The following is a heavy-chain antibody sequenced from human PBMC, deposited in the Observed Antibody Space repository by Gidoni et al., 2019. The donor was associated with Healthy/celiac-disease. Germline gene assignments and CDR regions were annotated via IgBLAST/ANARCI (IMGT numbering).Heavy chain of an antibody. CDR3: ARDMDPWELLGGLDY. Sequence: QVQLVESGGGVVQHGRSLRLSCAAAGFTCSSYAMHWVRQDPGKGREWVAVISYDGSNKYYADSVKGRFTISRDNSKNTLYLQMNSLRAEDTAVYYCARDMDPWELLGGLDYWGQGTLVTVSS. CDR2: ISYDGSNK. J-gene: IGHJ4*02. D-gene: IGHD1-26*01. CDR1: GFTCSSYA. V-gene: IGHV3-30-3*01.